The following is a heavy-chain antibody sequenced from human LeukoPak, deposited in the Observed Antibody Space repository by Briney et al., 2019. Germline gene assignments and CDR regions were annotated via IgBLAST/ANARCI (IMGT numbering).Heavy chain of an antibody. Sequence: ASVKVSCKASGYTFTSYGISWVRQAPGQGLEWMGWISAYNGNTNYAQKLQGRVTMTTDTSTSTAYMELRSLRSDDTAVYYCARGAMVRGVIITYYYYGMDVWGQGTTVTVS. J-gene: IGHJ6*02. CDR1: GYTFTSYG. CDR3: ARGAMVRGVIITYYYYGMDV. V-gene: IGHV1-18*01. D-gene: IGHD3-10*01. CDR2: ISAYNGNT.